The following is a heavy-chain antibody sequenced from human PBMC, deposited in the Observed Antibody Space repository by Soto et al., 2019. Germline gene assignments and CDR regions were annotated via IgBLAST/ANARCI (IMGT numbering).Heavy chain of an antibody. V-gene: IGHV3-64D*08. J-gene: IGHJ4*02. Sequence: GGSLRLSCSASGFTFSSYAMHWVRQAPGKGLEYVSAISSNGGSTYYADSVKGRFTISRDNSKNTLYLQMSSLRAEDTAVYYCVKDYCSSTSCYSAPGYWGQGTPVTVSS. CDR2: ISSNGGST. CDR1: GFTFSSYA. CDR3: VKDYCSSTSCYSAPGY. D-gene: IGHD2-2*01.